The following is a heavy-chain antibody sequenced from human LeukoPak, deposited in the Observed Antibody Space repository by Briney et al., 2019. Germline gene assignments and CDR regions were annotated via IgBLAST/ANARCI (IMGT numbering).Heavy chain of an antibody. Sequence: SETLSLTCAVSGYSISRGYFWGWIRQSPGKGLEWIGSIFHSGSTSYNPSLKSRVTLSVDTSKNEFSLTLTSVTAADTAIYYCASPRWTYIDYWGQGTLVTVSS. CDR1: GYSISRGYF. D-gene: IGHD2-15*01. CDR3: ASPRWTYIDY. CDR2: IFHSGST. J-gene: IGHJ4*02. V-gene: IGHV4-38-2*01.